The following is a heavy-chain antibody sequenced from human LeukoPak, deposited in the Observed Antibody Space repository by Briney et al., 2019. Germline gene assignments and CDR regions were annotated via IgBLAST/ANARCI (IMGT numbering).Heavy chain of an antibody. V-gene: IGHV4-39*07. CDR1: GGSIGSSDSF. Sequence: PSETLSLTCTVSGGSIGSSDSFWGWIRQPPGKGLEWIGSIYYSGTTYYNPSLKSRVTISVDTSKNQFSLKLSSVTAADTAVYYCARALRGYSYGYYYYMDVWGKGTTVTVSS. CDR2: IYYSGTT. CDR3: ARALRGYSYGYYYYMDV. D-gene: IGHD5-18*01. J-gene: IGHJ6*03.